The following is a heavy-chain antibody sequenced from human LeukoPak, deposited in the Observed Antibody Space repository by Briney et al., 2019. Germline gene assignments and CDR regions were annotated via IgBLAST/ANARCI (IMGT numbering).Heavy chain of an antibody. CDR1: GGSISSYY. D-gene: IGHD6-19*01. CDR3: ARQAVAGTSGYYYYYGMDV. J-gene: IGHJ6*02. V-gene: IGHV4-59*08. Sequence: ASETLSLTCTVSGGSISSYYWSWIRQPPGKGLEWIGYIYYSGSTNYNPSLKSRVTISVDTSKNQFSLKLSSVTVADTAVYYCARQAVAGTSGYYYYYGMDVWGQGTTVTVSS. CDR2: IYYSGST.